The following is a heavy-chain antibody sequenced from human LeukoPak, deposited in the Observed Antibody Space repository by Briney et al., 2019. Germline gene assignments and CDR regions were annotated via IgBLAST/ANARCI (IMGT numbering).Heavy chain of an antibody. CDR3: AKDPPAGIAAAPAHFQH. D-gene: IGHD6-13*01. Sequence: GGSLRLSCAASGFTFSSYAMSWVRQAPGKGLGWVSAISGSGGSTYYADSVKGRFTISRDNSKNTLYLQMNSLRAEDTAVYYCAKDPPAGIAAAPAHFQHWGQGTLVTVSS. J-gene: IGHJ1*01. CDR2: ISGSGGST. V-gene: IGHV3-23*01. CDR1: GFTFSSYA.